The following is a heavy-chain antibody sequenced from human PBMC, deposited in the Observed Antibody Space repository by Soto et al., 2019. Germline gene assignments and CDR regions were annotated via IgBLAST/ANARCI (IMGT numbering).Heavy chain of an antibody. J-gene: IGHJ5*02. CDR1: GFTFSDYY. CDR3: ANEKALYYDSSGYPP. Sequence: PGGSLRLSCAASGFTFSDYYMSWIRQAPGKGLEWVSYISSSGSTIYYADSVKGRFTISRDNAKNSLYLQMNSLRAEDTAVYYCANEKALYYDSSGYPPWGQGTLVTVSS. D-gene: IGHD3-22*01. V-gene: IGHV3-11*01. CDR2: ISSSGSTI.